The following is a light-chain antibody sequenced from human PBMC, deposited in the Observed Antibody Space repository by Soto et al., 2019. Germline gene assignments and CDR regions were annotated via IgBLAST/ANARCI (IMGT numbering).Light chain of an antibody. CDR1: SSDVGGYNY. Sequence: QSALTQPASVSGSPGQSITISCTGTSSDVGGYNYVSWYQQHPGKAPKLMIYDVSNRPSGVSNRFSGSKSGNTASLTISGLQAEDEADYYCCSYTSSRTPVVFGGGTKLTVL. CDR2: DVS. V-gene: IGLV2-14*03. CDR3: CSYTSSRTPVV. J-gene: IGLJ2*01.